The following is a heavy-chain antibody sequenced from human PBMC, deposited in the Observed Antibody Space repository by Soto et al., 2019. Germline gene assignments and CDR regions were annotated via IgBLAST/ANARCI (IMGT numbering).Heavy chain of an antibody. J-gene: IGHJ4*02. V-gene: IGHV1-2*02. Sequence: AAVKVSCKASGYTFTGYYMHLVGQAPGQGREWMGGINANSGGTNHAQKFQGRVTMTRATSLSTAYMELSRLRSDDTDVYYCPRGAARLATYYWGQGTLVTVSS. CDR2: INANSGGT. D-gene: IGHD6-6*01. CDR1: GYTFTGYY. CDR3: PRGAARLATYY.